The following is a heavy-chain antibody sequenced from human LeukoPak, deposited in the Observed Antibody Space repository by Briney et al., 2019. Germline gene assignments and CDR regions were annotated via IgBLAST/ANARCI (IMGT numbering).Heavy chain of an antibody. V-gene: IGHV3-7*03. CDR1: GFTFSSYW. CDR2: LNQDGSEK. CDR3: ARAVTSTEGY. J-gene: IGHJ4*02. Sequence: PGGSLRLSCAASGFTFSSYWMTWVRQAPGKGLEWVASLNQDGSEKYYVDSVKGRFTISRDNAQKSLYLEMKSLSAKGTAVYYCARAVTSTEGYWGQGTLVTVSS.